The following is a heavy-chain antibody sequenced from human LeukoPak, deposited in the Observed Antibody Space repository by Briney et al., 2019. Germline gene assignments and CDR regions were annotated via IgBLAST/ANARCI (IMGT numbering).Heavy chain of an antibody. CDR1: AYSFTGYY. J-gene: IGHJ4*02. CDR2: INPNSGTT. V-gene: IGHV1-2*02. D-gene: IGHD5-18*01. Sequence: ASVQVSCKASAYSFTGYYMHWVRQAPGQGLEWMGWINPNSGTTNYAQKLQGRVTMITDTSTSTAYMELRSLRSDDTAVYYCARAGYSYGYLGYFDYWGQGTLVTVSS. CDR3: ARAGYSYGYLGYFDY.